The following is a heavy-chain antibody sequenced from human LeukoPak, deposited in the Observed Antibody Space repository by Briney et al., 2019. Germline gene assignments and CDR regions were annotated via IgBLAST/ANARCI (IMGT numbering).Heavy chain of an antibody. Sequence: GGSLRLSCAASGFNVSNNYMSWVRQAPGKGLEWVSAISGSGGSTYYADSVKGRFTISRDNSKNTLYLQMNSLRAEDTAVYYCAKDLYSSSWNFDYWGQGTLVTVSS. V-gene: IGHV3-23*01. CDR1: GFNVSNNY. D-gene: IGHD6-13*01. CDR2: ISGSGGST. CDR3: AKDLYSSSWNFDY. J-gene: IGHJ4*02.